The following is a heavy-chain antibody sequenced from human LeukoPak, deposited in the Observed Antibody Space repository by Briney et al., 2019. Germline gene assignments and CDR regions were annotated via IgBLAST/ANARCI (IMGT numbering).Heavy chain of an antibody. CDR1: GFTFSIYA. J-gene: IGHJ5*02. CDR2: ISYDGSNK. CDR3: ARHSFPIVVVTAELDP. Sequence: PGRSLRLSCAASGFTFSIYAMQWVRQAPGKGLGWVAVISYDGSNKYYADSVKGRFTISRDNSKNTLYLQMNSLRAEDTAVYYCARHSFPIVVVTAELDPWGQGTLVTVSS. D-gene: IGHD2-21*02. V-gene: IGHV3-30-3*01.